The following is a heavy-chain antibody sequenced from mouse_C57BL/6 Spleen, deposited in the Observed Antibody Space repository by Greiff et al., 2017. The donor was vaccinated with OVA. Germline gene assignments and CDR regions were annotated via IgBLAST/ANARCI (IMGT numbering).Heavy chain of an antibody. CDR2: ISYDGSN. CDR3: ARDHYGSSYFDY. J-gene: IGHJ2*01. D-gene: IGHD1-1*01. V-gene: IGHV3-6*01. Sequence: EVQLQQSGPGLVKPSQSLSLTCSVTGYSITSCYYWNWIRQFPGNKLEWMGYISYDGSNNYNPSLKNRISITRDTSKTQFFLKLNSVTTEDTATYYCARDHYGSSYFDYWGQGTTLTVSS. CDR1: GYSITSCYY.